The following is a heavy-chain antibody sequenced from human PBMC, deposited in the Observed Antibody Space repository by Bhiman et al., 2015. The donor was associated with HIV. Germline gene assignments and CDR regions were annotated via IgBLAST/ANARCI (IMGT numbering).Heavy chain of an antibody. Sequence: EVQLVESGGGLVQPGGSLRLSCAASGFTVSSTYMSWVRQAPGKGLEWVSFIYSGGSTYYADSVKGRFTISRDNSKNTLYLQMNSLRAEDTAVYYCAKDLRQLWPHYYYGMDVWGQGTTVTVFS. D-gene: IGHD5-18*01. CDR2: IYSGGST. J-gene: IGHJ6*02. CDR1: GFTVSSTY. V-gene: IGHV3-66*02. CDR3: AKDLRQLWPHYYYGMDV.